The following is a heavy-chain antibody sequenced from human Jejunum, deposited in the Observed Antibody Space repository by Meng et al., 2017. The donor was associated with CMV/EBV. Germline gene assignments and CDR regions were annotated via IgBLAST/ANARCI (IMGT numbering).Heavy chain of an antibody. V-gene: IGHV1-18*01. CDR3: AGTYGQSAYYVMDV. J-gene: IGHJ6*02. CDR2: ISVYNGNT. Sequence: SGYTSSSHGFNWVRRAPRQGLEWLGFISVYNGNTNLAQKFQDRVTMTTDTSRSTAYMELRSLRSDDTAVYYCAGTYGQSAYYVMDVWGQGTTVTVSS. D-gene: IGHD3-10*01. CDR1: GYTSSSHG.